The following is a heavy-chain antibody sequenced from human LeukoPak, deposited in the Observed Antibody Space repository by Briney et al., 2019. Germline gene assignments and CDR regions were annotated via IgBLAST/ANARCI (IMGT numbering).Heavy chain of an antibody. D-gene: IGHD2-2*01. CDR1: GGTFSSYA. V-gene: IGHV1-69*05. J-gene: IGHJ6*03. CDR2: IIPIFGTA. CDR3: ARDRYCSSTSCYPMDV. Sequence: SVKVSCKASGGTFSSYAISWVRQAPGQGLEWMGGIIPIFGTANYAQKFQGRVTITTDESTSTAYMELSSLRSEDTAVYYCARDRYCSSTSCYPMDVGGKGTTVTVSS.